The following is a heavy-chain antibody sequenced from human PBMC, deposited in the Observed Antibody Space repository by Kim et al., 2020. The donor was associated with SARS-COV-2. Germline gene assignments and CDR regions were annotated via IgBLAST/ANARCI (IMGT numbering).Heavy chain of an antibody. CDR2: ISYDGSNK. Sequence: GGSLRLSCAASGFTFSSYAMHWVRQAPGKGLEWVAVISYDGSNKYYADSVKGRFTISRDNSKNTLYLQMNSLRAEDTAVYYCARDWDYWGQGTLVTVSS. V-gene: IGHV3-30*04. J-gene: IGHJ4*02. CDR3: ARDWDY. CDR1: GFTFSSYA.